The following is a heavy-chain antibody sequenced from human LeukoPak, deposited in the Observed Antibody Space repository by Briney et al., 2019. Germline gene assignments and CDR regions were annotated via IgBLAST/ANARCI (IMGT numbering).Heavy chain of an antibody. V-gene: IGHV3-21*01. Sequence: PGGSLRLSCAASGFTFSTYTMNRVRQAPGKGLEWVSPISTSGTYVWYAGSVKGRFTISRDNAKNSVYLQMNSLRAEDTAVYYCARDSSGYYYAQNYFHYWGQGTLVTVSS. D-gene: IGHD3-22*01. CDR1: GFTFSTYT. J-gene: IGHJ4*02. CDR3: ARDSSGYYYAQNYFHY. CDR2: ISTSGTYV.